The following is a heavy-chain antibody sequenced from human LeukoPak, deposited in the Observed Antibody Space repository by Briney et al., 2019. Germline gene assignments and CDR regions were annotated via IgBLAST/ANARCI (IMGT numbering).Heavy chain of an antibody. Sequence: GSLRLSCAASGFTFSSYAMAWVRQAPGKGLEWVSGINNSGGRTYYADSVKGRFTISRDNSKNTLYLQMNSLRVGDTAIYYCAKDMGEGGNYYLDYWGQGTLGTDSS. CDR1: GFTFSSYA. CDR3: AKDMGEGGNYYLDY. CDR2: INNSGGRT. D-gene: IGHD3-16*01. J-gene: IGHJ4*02. V-gene: IGHV3-23*01.